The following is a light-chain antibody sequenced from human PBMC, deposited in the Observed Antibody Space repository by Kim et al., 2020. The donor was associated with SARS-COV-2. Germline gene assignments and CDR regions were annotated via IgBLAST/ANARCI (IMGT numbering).Light chain of an antibody. CDR2: GAS. CDR3: QKYDSAPLT. J-gene: IGKJ4*01. V-gene: IGKV1-27*01. CDR1: QDISNY. Sequence: DLQMTQSPSSLSASVGDRVTLNCRASQDISNYLAWYQQKPGKVPQLLIYGASTLQSGVPSRFSGSGSGTEFTLTINGLQPEDVASYYCQKYDSAPLTFGGGTKVDIK.